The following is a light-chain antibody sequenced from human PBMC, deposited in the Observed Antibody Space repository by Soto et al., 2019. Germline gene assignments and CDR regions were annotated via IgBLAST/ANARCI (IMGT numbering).Light chain of an antibody. J-gene: IGKJ5*01. CDR1: QWFSGRN. CDR2: NSY. CDR3: QQYGTWIT. V-gene: IGKV3D-20*01. Sequence: EIVLTQSPATLSLSPGEIVSLSCGASQWFSGRNLAWYQQKPGQSPRLLIYNSYIRASGVPDRFRGSGSGTDFTLTITRLEPEDFAVYYCQQYGTWITFGQGTRLETK.